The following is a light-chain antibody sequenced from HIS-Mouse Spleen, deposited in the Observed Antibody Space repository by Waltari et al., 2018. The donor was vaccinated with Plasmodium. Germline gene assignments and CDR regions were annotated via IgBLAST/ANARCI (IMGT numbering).Light chain of an antibody. CDR3: YSTDSSGNHRV. V-gene: IGLV3-10*01. CDR2: EDS. CDR1: ALPTKY. Sequence: SYELTQPPSVSVSQGQTARITCPGDALPTKYAYWYQQKSGQAPVLVIYEDSKRPSGIPERFSGSSSGTMATLTISGAQVEDEADYYCYSTDSSGNHRVFGGGTKLTVL. J-gene: IGLJ3*02.